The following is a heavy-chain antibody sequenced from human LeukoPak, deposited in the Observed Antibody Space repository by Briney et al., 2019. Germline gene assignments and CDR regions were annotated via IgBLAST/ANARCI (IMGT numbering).Heavy chain of an antibody. CDR2: IYYSGST. V-gene: IGHV4-39*01. J-gene: IGHJ4*02. CDR1: GGSISSSSYY. Sequence: SETLSLTCTVSGGSISSSSYYWGWIRQPPGKGLEWIGSIYYSGSTYYNPSLKSRVTISVDTSKNQFSLKLSSVTAADTAVYYCARHMYSSGWYAGYWGQGTLVTVSS. CDR3: ARHMYSSGWYAGY. D-gene: IGHD6-19*01.